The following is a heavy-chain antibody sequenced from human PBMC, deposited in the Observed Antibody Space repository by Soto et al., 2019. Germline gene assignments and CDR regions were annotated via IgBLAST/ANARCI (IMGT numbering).Heavy chain of an antibody. CDR1: GGSISSGDYY. J-gene: IGHJ5*02. D-gene: IGHD3-22*01. Sequence: SETLSLTCTVSGGSISSGDYYWSWIRQPPGKGLEWIGYIYYSGSTYYNPSLKSRVTISVDTSKNQFSLKLSSVTAADTAVYYCARAGDSSGISFDPWGQGTLVTVSS. CDR2: IYYSGST. CDR3: ARAGDSSGISFDP. V-gene: IGHV4-30-4*01.